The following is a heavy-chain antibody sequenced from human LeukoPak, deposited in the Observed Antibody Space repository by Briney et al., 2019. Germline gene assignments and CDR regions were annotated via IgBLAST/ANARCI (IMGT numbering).Heavy chain of an antibody. Sequence: ASVKVSCKASGGTFSSYAISWVRQAPGQGLEWMGGIIPIFGTANYAQKFQGRVTITADESTSTAYMELSSLRSEDTAVYYCARELMGYYYGSGSYSPGYWGQGTLVTVSS. CDR3: ARELMGYYYGSGSYSPGY. V-gene: IGHV1-69*13. CDR1: GGTFSSYA. D-gene: IGHD3-10*01. J-gene: IGHJ4*02. CDR2: IIPIFGTA.